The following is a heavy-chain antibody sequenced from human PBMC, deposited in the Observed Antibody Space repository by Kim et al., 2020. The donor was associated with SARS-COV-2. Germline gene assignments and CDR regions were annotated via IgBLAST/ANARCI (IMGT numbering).Heavy chain of an antibody. CDR1: GYSFTSYW. CDR3: ARRYYDFWSGYDFDS. D-gene: IGHD3-3*01. Sequence: GESLKISCKGPGYSFTSYWIAWVRQMPGKGLEWMGIVYPGDSDSRYSPSFQGQVTISADKSISTAYLQWSSLKASDTAMYYCARRYYDFWSGYDFDSWGQ. CDR2: VYPGDSDS. J-gene: IGHJ4*02. V-gene: IGHV5-51*01.